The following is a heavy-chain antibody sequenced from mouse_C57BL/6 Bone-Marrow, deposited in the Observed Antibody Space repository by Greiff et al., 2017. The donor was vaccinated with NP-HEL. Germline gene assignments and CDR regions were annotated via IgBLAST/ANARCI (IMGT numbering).Heavy chain of an antibody. CDR2: IRNKANGYTT. J-gene: IGHJ1*03. V-gene: IGHV7-3*01. CDR1: GFTFTDYY. Sequence: EVMLVESGGGLVQPGGSLSLSCAASGFTFTDYYMSWVRQPPGKALEWLGFIRNKANGYTTEYSASVKGRFTISRDNSQSILYLQMNALRAEDSATYYCARYKGGYSYFDVWGTGTTVTVSS. CDR3: ARYKGGYSYFDV.